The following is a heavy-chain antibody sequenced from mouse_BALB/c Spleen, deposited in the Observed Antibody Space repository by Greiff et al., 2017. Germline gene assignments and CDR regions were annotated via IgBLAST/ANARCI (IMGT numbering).Heavy chain of an antibody. J-gene: IGHJ2*01. D-gene: IGHD1-1*01. V-gene: IGHV5-4*02. CDR2: ISDGGSYT. CDR3: ARGNYYGSSPYYFDY. CDR1: GFTFSDYY. Sequence: VQVVESGGGLVKPGGSLKLSCAASGFTFSDYYMYWVRQTPEKRLEWVATISDGGSYTYYPDSVKGRFTISRDNAKNNLYLQMSSLKSEDTAMYYCARGNYYGSSPYYFDYWGQGTTLTVSS.